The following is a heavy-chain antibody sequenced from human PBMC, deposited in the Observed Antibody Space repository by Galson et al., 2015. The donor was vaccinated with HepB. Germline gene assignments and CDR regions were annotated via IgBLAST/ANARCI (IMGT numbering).Heavy chain of an antibody. CDR3: AREYCSGGSCYWGYYYYYMDV. Sequence: SVKVSCKASGYTFTSYGISWVRQAPGQGLEWMGWISAYNGNTNYAQKLQGRVTMTTDTSTSTAYMELRSLRSDDTAVYYCAREYCSGGSCYWGYYYYYMDVWGKGTTVTVSS. J-gene: IGHJ6*03. V-gene: IGHV1-18*01. CDR1: GYTFTSYG. CDR2: ISAYNGNT. D-gene: IGHD2-15*01.